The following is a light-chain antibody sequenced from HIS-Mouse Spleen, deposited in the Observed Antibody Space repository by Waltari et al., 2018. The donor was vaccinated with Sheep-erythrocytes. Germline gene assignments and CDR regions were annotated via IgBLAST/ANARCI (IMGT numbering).Light chain of an antibody. CDR3: QAWDSNTGVV. CDR1: KLGDKY. J-gene: IGLJ2*01. CDR2: QDS. V-gene: IGLV3-1*01. Sequence: SYGLTQPPSVSVSPGQTASITCSGDKLGDKYACWYQQKPGQSPVLVIYQDSKRPSGIPERFSGSNAGNTATLTISGTQAMDEADYYCQAWDSNTGVVFGGGTKLTVL.